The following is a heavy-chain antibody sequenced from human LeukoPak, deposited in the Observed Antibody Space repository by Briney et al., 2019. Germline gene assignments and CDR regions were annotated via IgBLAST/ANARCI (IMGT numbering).Heavy chain of an antibody. D-gene: IGHD3-22*01. CDR3: ARSLDSSGYFSPEWYFDY. J-gene: IGHJ4*02. CDR2: IYYSGST. Sequence: SETLSLTCTVSGGSISSGGYYWSWIRQHPGKGLEWIGYIYYSGSTYYNPSLKSRVTISVDTSKNQFSLKLSSVTAADTAVYYCARSLDSSGYFSPEWYFDYWGQGTLVTVSS. V-gene: IGHV4-31*03. CDR1: GGSISSGGYY.